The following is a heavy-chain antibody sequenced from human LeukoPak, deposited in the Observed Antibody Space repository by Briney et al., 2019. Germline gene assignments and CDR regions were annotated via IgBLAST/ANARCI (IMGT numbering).Heavy chain of an antibody. CDR2: ISGSGGST. D-gene: IGHD3-10*01. J-gene: IGHJ4*02. V-gene: IGHV3-23*01. Sequence: PGGSLRLSCAASGFTFSSYAMSWVRHAPGKGLEWVSAISGSGGSTYYADSVKGRFTISRDNSKNTLYLQMNSLRAEDTAVYYCAKLMVRGVYYFDYWGQGTLVTVSS. CDR3: AKLMVRGVYYFDY. CDR1: GFTFSSYA.